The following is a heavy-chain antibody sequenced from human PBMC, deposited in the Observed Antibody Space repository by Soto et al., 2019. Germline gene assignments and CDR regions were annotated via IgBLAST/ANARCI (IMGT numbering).Heavy chain of an antibody. CDR1: GFIFSTYT. CDR2: MSYDGSQK. D-gene: IGHD6-13*01. V-gene: IGHV3-30-3*01. Sequence: VQLVESGGGVVQPGRSLRLSCAASGFIFSTYTMHWVRQAPGKGLEWLTVMSYDGSQKYYADSVKGRLTISRDNSKNTLYLQMTILRAEDTAVYHCAIAKSSSWHNFDYWGQGTLVTVSS. CDR3: AIAKSSSWHNFDY. J-gene: IGHJ4*02.